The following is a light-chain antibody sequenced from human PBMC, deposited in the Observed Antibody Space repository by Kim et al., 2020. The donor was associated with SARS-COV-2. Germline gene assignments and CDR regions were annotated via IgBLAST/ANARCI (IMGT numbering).Light chain of an antibody. J-gene: IGKJ4*01. Sequence: VTPKEKLSITCRASQSIGSSIHWYQQKPDQSPKLLIKFASQSFSGVPSRFSGSGSGTDFTLTINSLEAEDAATYYCLQTSRLPLTFGGGTKVDIK. CDR3: LQTSRLPLT. V-gene: IGKV6-21*01. CDR2: FAS. CDR1: QSIGSS.